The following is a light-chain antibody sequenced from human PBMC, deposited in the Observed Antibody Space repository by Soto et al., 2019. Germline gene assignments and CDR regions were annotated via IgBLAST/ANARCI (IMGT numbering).Light chain of an antibody. Sequence: AIQMTQSPSSLSASVGDRVTIACRASQGIRNALGWYQQKPGKAPKLLIYAASSLQSGAPSRFSGSGSGTDFTLTISGPHPEDFATYYCLQDYNYPRTFGQGTKVDIK. CDR1: QGIRNA. V-gene: IGKV1-6*01. CDR2: AAS. J-gene: IGKJ1*01. CDR3: LQDYNYPRT.